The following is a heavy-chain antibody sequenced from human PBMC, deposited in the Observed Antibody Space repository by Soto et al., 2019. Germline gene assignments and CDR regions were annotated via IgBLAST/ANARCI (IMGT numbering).Heavy chain of an antibody. CDR3: ARDRNFYGSGSAPPVFGY. D-gene: IGHD3-10*01. CDR1: GGTFSNYA. J-gene: IGHJ4*02. V-gene: IGHV1-69*13. Sequence: SVKVSCKASGGTFSNYAISWVRQAPGQGLEWMGGIIPILDAVFYAPKFQGRVTIPADESTSTAYIQLSSLRSEDTAMYYCARDRNFYGSGSAPPVFGYWGQGTLVTVSS. CDR2: IIPILDAV.